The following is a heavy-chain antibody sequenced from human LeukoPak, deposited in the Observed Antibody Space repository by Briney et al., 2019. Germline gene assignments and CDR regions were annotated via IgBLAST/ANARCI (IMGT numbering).Heavy chain of an antibody. CDR3: ARNRGWQTFDF. V-gene: IGHV3-7*01. J-gene: IGHJ4*02. CDR1: GFTFINYW. Sequence: GGSLRLSCAASGFTFINYWMDWVRQAPGKGLEWVANINEDGSQTNYVDSVKGRFTISRDNAKNSLYLQMTSLGAEDTALYYCARNRGWQTFDFWGQGTLVTVSS. CDR2: INEDGSQT.